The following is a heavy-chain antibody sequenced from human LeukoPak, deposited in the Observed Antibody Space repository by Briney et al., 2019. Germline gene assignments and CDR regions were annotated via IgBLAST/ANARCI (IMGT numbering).Heavy chain of an antibody. Sequence: GGTLRLSCAASGFTVSSNYMSWVRQARGKGLEWVSVIYSSGSTYYADSVKGRFTISRDNSKNTLYLQMNSLRAEDTAVYYCASAPYSGSYGDFDYWGQGTLVTVSS. CDR1: GFTVSSNY. CDR2: IYSSGST. V-gene: IGHV3-66*02. D-gene: IGHD1-26*01. J-gene: IGHJ4*02. CDR3: ASAPYSGSYGDFDY.